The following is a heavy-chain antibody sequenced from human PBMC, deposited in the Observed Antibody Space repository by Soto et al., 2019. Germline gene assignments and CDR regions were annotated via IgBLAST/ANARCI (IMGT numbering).Heavy chain of an antibody. CDR3: ARRLDNTLDF. V-gene: IGHV5-51*01. J-gene: IGHJ4*02. Sequence: PGESLKISCKGSGYSFTTYWIAWVRQMPGKGLEWMGIIYPHDSDTRYSPSFQGQVTISADKSISTAYLQWSSLKASDTAIYYCARRLDNTLDFWGQGTLVTVSS. CDR1: GYSFTTYW. D-gene: IGHD1-20*01. CDR2: IYPHDSDT.